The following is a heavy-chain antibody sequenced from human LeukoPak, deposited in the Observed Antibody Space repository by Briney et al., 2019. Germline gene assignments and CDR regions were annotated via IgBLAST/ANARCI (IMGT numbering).Heavy chain of an antibody. CDR2: IYYSGST. J-gene: IGHJ4*02. D-gene: IGHD6-13*01. CDR1: GGSIRSGGYY. Sequence: SQTLSLTCTVSGGSIRSGGYYWSWIRQHPGKGLEWIGYIYYSGSTYYNPSLKSRVTISVDTSKNQFSLKLSSVTAADTAVYYCRCSSSSPNFDYWGQGTLVTVSS. CDR3: RCSSSSPNFDY. V-gene: IGHV4-31*08.